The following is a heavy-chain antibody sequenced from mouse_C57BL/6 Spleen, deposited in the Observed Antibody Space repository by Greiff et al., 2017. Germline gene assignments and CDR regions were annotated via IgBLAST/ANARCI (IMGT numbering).Heavy chain of an antibody. Sequence: VQLQQSGPELVKPGASVKISCKASGYAFSSSWMNWVKQRPGKGLEWIGRIYPGDGDTNYNGKFKGKATLTADKSSSTAYMQLSSLTSEDSAVYFCARSGPYGPYWYFEVWGTGTTVTVSS. CDR1: GYAFSSSW. CDR2: IYPGDGDT. CDR3: ARSGPYGPYWYFEV. D-gene: IGHD1-1*02. J-gene: IGHJ1*03. V-gene: IGHV1-82*01.